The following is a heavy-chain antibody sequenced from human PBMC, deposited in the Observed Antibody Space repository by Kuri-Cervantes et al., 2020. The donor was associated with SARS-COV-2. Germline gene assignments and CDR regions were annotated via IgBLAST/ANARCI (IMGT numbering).Heavy chain of an antibody. Sequence: GGSLRLSCAASGFTFSSYSMNWVRQAPGKGLEWVSYISSSGSTIYYADSVKGRFTISGDNAKNSLYLQMNSLRDEDTAVYYCARDASDIITTAEYFQHWGQGAQVTVSS. CDR1: GFTFSSYS. D-gene: IGHD1-14*01. V-gene: IGHV3-48*02. J-gene: IGHJ1*01. CDR2: ISSSGSTI. CDR3: ARDASDIITTAEYFQH.